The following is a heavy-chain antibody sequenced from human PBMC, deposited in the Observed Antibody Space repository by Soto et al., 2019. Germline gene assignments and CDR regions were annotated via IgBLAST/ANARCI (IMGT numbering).Heavy chain of an antibody. CDR2: INSDGSST. D-gene: IGHD3-22*01. J-gene: IGHJ6*02. CDR1: GFTFSSYW. Sequence: GGSLRLSCAASGFTFSSYWMHWVRQAPGKGLVWVSRINSDGSSTSYADSVKGRFTISRDNAKNTLYLQMNSLRAEDTAVYYCARALRGGYYDSSGYYYYYYYGMDVWGQGTTVTVSS. V-gene: IGHV3-74*01. CDR3: ARALRGGYYDSSGYYYYYYYGMDV.